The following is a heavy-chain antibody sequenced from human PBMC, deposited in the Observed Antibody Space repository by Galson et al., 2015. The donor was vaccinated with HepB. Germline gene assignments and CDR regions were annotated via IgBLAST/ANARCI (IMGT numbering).Heavy chain of an antibody. CDR1: GFTFSSYG. J-gene: IGHJ6*03. CDR3: AKDGTVRVPKQRPDHYYYYMDV. Sequence: SLRLSCAASGFTFSSYGMHWVRQAPGKGLEWVAVISYDGSNKYYADSVKGRFTISRDNSKNTLYLQMDSLRAEDTAVYYCAKDGTVRVPKQRPDHYYYYMDVWGKGTTVTVSS. V-gene: IGHV3-30*18. D-gene: IGHD6-13*01. CDR2: ISYDGSNK.